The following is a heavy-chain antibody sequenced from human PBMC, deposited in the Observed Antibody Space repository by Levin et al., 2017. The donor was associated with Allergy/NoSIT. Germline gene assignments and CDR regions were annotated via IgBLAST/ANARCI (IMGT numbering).Heavy chain of an antibody. J-gene: IGHJ6*02. CDR1: GGTFSSYA. CDR3: AKSYYYGSGSYLLRVEGPVGYGMDV. Sequence: SVKVSCKASGGTFSSYAISWVRQAPGQGLEWMGGIIPIFGTANYAQKFQGRVTITADKSTSTAYMELSSLRSEDTAVYYCAKSYYYGSGSYLLRVEGPVGYGMDVWGQGTTVTVSS. D-gene: IGHD3-10*01. V-gene: IGHV1-69*06. CDR2: IIPIFGTA.